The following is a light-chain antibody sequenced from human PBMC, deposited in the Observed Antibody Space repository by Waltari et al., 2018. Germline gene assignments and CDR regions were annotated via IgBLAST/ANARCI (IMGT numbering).Light chain of an antibody. CDR3: QQSYSAPPLT. CDR2: AAS. J-gene: IGKJ4*01. Sequence: DIQMTQSPSSLPASVGDRVTITCRASQSISRYLNWYQQKPGKAPKLLIYAASSLQSGVPSRFSGSGSGTDFTLTISSLQPEDFATYYCQQSYSAPPLTFGGGTKVEIK. CDR1: QSISRY. V-gene: IGKV1-39*01.